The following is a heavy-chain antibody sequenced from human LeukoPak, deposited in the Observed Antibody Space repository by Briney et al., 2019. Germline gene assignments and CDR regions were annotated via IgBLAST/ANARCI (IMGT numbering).Heavy chain of an antibody. CDR2: ISSSSSYI. D-gene: IGHD3-22*01. J-gene: IGHJ4*02. V-gene: IGHV3-21*01. CDR3: ARGGYYYDSSGYYYTLDY. Sequence: GGSLRLSCAASGFTFRSYSMNWVRQAPGKGLEWVSSISSSSSYIYYADSVKGRFTISRDNAKNSLYLQMNSLRAEDTAVYYCARGGYYYDSSGYYYTLDYWGQGTLVTVSS. CDR1: GFTFRSYS.